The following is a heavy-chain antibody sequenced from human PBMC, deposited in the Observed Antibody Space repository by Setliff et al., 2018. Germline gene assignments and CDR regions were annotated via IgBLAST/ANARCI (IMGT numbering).Heavy chain of an antibody. V-gene: IGHV4-39*01. CDR2: IHYSENT. CDR1: GGSITSGRYY. Sequence: PSETLSLTCTVSGGSITSGRYYWGWIRQPPGQGLEWIASIHYSENTYYNPSLKTRVTISVDTSKNQFSLKLSFVTAADTAVYYCARRGKYSSLVWGQGTLVTVSS. J-gene: IGHJ4*02. CDR3: ARRGKYSSLV. D-gene: IGHD2-15*01.